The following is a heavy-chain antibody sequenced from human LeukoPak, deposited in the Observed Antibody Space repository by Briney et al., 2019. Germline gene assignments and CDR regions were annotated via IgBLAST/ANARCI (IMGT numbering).Heavy chain of an antibody. CDR1: GFTFSSYW. Sequence: GGSLRLSCAASGFTFSSYWMHWVRQAPGKGLVWVSRINSDGSRINYADPVKGRFTISRDNAKNTLYLQTNSLRAEDTAVYYCARDGGSYYGDAFDIWGQGTMVTVSS. CDR2: INSDGSRI. CDR3: ARDGGSYYGDAFDI. V-gene: IGHV3-74*01. J-gene: IGHJ3*02. D-gene: IGHD1-26*01.